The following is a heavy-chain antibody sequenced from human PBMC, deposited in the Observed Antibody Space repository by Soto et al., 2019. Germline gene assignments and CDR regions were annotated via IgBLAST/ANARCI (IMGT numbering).Heavy chain of an antibody. J-gene: IGHJ4*02. CDR1: GFPFIDAW. D-gene: IGHD2-15*01. Sequence: GGSLRLSCAASGFPFIDAWMSWVRQAPGKGLQWIGRIRSNADGGTTDLTAPVRDRFSISRDDSKNTLYLQMNSLKIDDTAVYFCSTALRRDSALGGYWVLGTLVTVS. V-gene: IGHV3-15*01. CDR2: IRSNADGGTT. CDR3: STALRRDSALGGY.